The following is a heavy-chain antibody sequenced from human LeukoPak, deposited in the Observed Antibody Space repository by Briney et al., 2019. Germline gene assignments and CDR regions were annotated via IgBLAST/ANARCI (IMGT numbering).Heavy chain of an antibody. J-gene: IGHJ4*02. CDR2: INHSGST. CDR1: GGSISSYY. D-gene: IGHD4-17*01. CDR3: ARGGYGDYTSDY. Sequence: PSETLSLTCTVSGGSISSYYWSWIRQPPGKGLEWIGEINHSGSTNYNPSLKSRVTISVDTSKNQFSLKLSSVTAADTAVYYCARGGYGDYTSDYWGQGTLVTVSS. V-gene: IGHV4-34*01.